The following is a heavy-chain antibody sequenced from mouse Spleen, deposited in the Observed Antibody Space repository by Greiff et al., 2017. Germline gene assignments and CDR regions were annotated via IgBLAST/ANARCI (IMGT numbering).Heavy chain of an antibody. V-gene: IGHV3-6*01. Sequence: EVKLMESGPGLVKPSQSLSLTCSVTGYSITSGYYWNWIRQFPGTKLEWMGYISYDGSNNYNPSLKNRISITRDTSKNQFFLMLNSVTTEDTATYYCARERDYYDGSYGFAYWGQGTLVTVSA. J-gene: IGHJ3*01. CDR3: ARERDYYDGSYGFAY. CDR2: ISYDGSN. D-gene: IGHD1-1*01. CDR1: GYSITSGYY.